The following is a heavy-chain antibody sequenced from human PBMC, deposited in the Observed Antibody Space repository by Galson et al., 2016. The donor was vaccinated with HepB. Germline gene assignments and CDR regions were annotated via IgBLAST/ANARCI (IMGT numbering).Heavy chain of an antibody. CDR1: GFTFINYA. J-gene: IGHJ4*02. D-gene: IGHD3-10*01. CDR3: AKYFASGSYYHFDC. Sequence: SLRLSCAASGFTFINYAMSWVRQAPGEGLQWVASISGNGRVTFYPDSVRGRFTISRDNSGNTLYLQMSNLRAEDTAVYYCAKYFASGSYYHFDCWGQGTPVTVSS. V-gene: IGHV3-23*01. CDR2: ISGNGRVT.